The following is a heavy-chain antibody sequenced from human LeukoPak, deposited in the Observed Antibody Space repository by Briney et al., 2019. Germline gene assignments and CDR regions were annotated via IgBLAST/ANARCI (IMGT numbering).Heavy chain of an antibody. V-gene: IGHV3-21*01. CDR2: ISSSSSYI. CDR3: ARERYCSSTSCSYFDY. Sequence: GGSLRLSCAASGFTFSSYAMHWVRQAPGKGLEWVSSISSSSSYIYYADSVKGRFTISRDNAKNSLYLQMNSLRAEDTAAYYCARERYCSSTSCSYFDYWGQGTLVTVSS. J-gene: IGHJ4*02. D-gene: IGHD2-2*01. CDR1: GFTFSSYA.